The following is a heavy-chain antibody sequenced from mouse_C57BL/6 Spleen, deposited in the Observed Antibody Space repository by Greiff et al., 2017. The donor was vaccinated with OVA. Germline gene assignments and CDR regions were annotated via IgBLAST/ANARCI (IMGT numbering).Heavy chain of an antibody. CDR2: ISSGGDYI. D-gene: IGHD1-1*01. V-gene: IGHV5-9-1*02. CDR3: TRDSYYDGAMDY. CDR1: GFTFSSYA. J-gene: IGHJ4*01. Sequence: EVKLMESGEGLVKPGGSLKLSCAASGFTFSSYAMSWVRQTPEQRLEWVAYISSGGDYIYYADTVKGRFTISRDNARNTLYLQMSSLKSEDTAMYYCTRDSYYDGAMDYWGQGTSVTVSA.